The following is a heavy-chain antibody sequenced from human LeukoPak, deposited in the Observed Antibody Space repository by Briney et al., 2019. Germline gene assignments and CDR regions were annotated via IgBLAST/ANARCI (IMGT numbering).Heavy chain of an antibody. CDR3: ARDHVVASGAVAY. Sequence: GGSLRLSCAASGFTVSDNYMSWFRQAPGKGLEWLSVLDSGGSAIYADSVRGRFTISRDNSKNTLHLQMDSLTIEDSALYYCARDHVVASGAVAYWGQGTLVTVSS. CDR1: GFTVSDNY. D-gene: IGHD2-15*01. V-gene: IGHV3-53*01. CDR2: LDSGGSA. J-gene: IGHJ4*02.